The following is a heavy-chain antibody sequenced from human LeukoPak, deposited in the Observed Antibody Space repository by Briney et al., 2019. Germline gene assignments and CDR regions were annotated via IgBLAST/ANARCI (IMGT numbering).Heavy chain of an antibody. D-gene: IGHD1-7*01. V-gene: IGHV3-33*01. CDR2: IWYDASNK. Sequence: GGSLILSWAASGFTFSSFGMHWVRQAPGKGLEWVAVIWYDASNKYYADSVKGRFTISRDNSKNTLYLQMNSLRDDDTAVYYCVRGVGVSRFNYLDPWGQGTLVIVSS. CDR1: GFTFSSFG. CDR3: VRGVGVSRFNYLDP. J-gene: IGHJ5*02.